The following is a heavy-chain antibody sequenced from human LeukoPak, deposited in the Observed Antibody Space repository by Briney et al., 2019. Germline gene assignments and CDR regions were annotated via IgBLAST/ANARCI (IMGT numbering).Heavy chain of an antibody. CDR3: AKDRLYGGNSFFDN. D-gene: IGHD4-23*01. J-gene: IGHJ4*02. Sequence: PGGSLRLSCEASGFTFNSYGMSWVRQAPGKGLEWVSVISGSGGTTFYADSVKGRFTISRDNSKNMLYLRMSSLRAEDTAIYYCAKDRLYGGNSFFDNWGQGTLVTVSS. CDR1: GFTFNSYG. V-gene: IGHV3-23*01. CDR2: ISGSGGTT.